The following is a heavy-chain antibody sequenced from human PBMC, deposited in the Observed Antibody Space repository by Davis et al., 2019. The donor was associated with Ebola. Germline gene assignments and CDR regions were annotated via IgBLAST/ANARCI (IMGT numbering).Heavy chain of an antibody. CDR2: LGLSADT. CDR3: AKDTSNIWFDI. Sequence: GESLKISCAASGFVFSSYVMSWVRRAPGKGLEWVLTLGLSADTYYADSVKGRFTISRDNSRNTLYLQMNGLRVEDTAIYYCAKDTSNIWFDIWGQGTNVTVSS. CDR1: GFVFSSYV. V-gene: IGHV3-23*01. D-gene: IGHD1-26*01. J-gene: IGHJ3*02.